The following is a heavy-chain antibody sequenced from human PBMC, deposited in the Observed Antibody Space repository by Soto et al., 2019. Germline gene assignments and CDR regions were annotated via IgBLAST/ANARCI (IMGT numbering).Heavy chain of an antibody. Sequence: QVQLVESGGGVVQPGRSLRLSCAASGFIFSSYGMHWVSQAPGKGLEWVAVISYDGSNKYYADSVKGRFTISRDNSKNTLYLQMHSLRAEETAVYYCPSGEIYNYFGMDVWGQGTTVTVSS. CDR1: GFIFSSYG. J-gene: IGHJ6*02. CDR2: ISYDGSNK. D-gene: IGHD3-10*01. V-gene: IGHV3-30*03. CDR3: PSGEIYNYFGMDV.